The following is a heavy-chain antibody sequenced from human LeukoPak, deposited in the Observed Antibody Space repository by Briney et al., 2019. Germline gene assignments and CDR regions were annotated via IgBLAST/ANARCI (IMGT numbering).Heavy chain of an antibody. CDR1: GFAFSSYS. CDR2: ISSSSSYI. CDR3: ARFWDIVVVPAAMGLSYGMDV. Sequence: GGSLRLSCAASGFAFSSYSMNWVRQAPGKGLEWVSSISSSSSYIYYADSVKGRFTISRDNAKNSLYLQMNSLRAEDTAVYYCARFWDIVVVPAAMGLSYGMDVWGQGTTVTVSS. V-gene: IGHV3-21*01. J-gene: IGHJ6*02. D-gene: IGHD2-2*01.